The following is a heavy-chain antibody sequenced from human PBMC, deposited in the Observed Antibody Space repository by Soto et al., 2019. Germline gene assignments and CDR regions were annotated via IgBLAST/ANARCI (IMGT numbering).Heavy chain of an antibody. CDR3: ARDSSNYAFDY. J-gene: IGHJ4*02. CDR1: GSSLNNYY. Sequence: PSETLSLTCTVSGSSLNNYYWSWFRLAPGKGLEWIGYIYYTGTTKYNASLKSRVTMSVDASNNEFSLKMTSMTAADTAIYYCARDSSNYAFDYWGQGTQVTV. V-gene: IGHV4-59*01. D-gene: IGHD3-10*01. CDR2: IYYTGTT.